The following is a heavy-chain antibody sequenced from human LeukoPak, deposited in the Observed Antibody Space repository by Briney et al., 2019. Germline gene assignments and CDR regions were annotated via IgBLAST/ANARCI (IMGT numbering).Heavy chain of an antibody. V-gene: IGHV5-51*01. CDR2: IYPGDSDT. Sequence: GESLKISCKGSGYTFSSYWIGWVRQMPGKGLEWMGIIYPGDSDTKYSPSFQGQVTISADKSIRTAYLQWSSLKASDTAMYYCARPYGYGDWPSGMDVWGQGTTVTVSS. CDR1: GYTFSSYW. J-gene: IGHJ6*02. CDR3: ARPYGYGDWPSGMDV. D-gene: IGHD4-17*01.